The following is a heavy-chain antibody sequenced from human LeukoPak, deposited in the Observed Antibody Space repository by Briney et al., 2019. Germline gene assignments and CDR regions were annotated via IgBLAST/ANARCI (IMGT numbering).Heavy chain of an antibody. D-gene: IGHD2-2*01. CDR3: AKGRRYQLLRYYFDY. Sequence: PGGSLRLSCAASGFTFDDYAMHWVRQAPGKGLEWVSGISWNSGSIGYADSVKGRFTISRDNAKNSLYLQMNSLRAEDTALYYCAKGRRYQLLRYYFDYWGQGTLVTVSS. V-gene: IGHV3-9*01. CDR1: GFTFDDYA. CDR2: ISWNSGSI. J-gene: IGHJ4*02.